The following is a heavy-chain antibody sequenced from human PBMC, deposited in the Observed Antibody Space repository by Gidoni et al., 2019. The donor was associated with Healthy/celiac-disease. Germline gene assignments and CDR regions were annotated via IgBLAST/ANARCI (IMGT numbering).Heavy chain of an antibody. J-gene: IGHJ6*02. Sequence: VQLVASGGGLVQPGGSLRLSCAASGFPFSIYWMSWVRQAPGKGLEWVANIKQDGSEKYYVDSVKGRFTISRDNAKNSLYLQMNSLRAEDTAVYYCARDLAGLYYYYYYGMDVWGQGTTVTVSS. CDR3: ARDLAGLYYYYYYGMDV. D-gene: IGHD3-16*01. CDR2: IKQDGSEK. V-gene: IGHV3-7*01. CDR1: GFPFSIYW.